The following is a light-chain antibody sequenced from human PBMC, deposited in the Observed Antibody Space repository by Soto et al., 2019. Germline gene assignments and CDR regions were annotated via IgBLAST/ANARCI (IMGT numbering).Light chain of an antibody. V-gene: IGKV3-20*01. CDR3: QQYDNSPIT. Sequence: EIVLTQSPGILSLSPGERASLSCGASQSISSSFLAWYQQKPGQAPRLLIYGASSRATGIPDRFSGTGSETDFTLTISRLEPGDFAVYYCQQYDNSPITFGQGTRLEIK. CDR2: GAS. J-gene: IGKJ5*01. CDR1: QSISSSF.